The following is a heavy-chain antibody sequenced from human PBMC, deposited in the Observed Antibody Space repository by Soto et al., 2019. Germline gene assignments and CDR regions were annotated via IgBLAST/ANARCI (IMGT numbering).Heavy chain of an antibody. D-gene: IGHD6-19*01. CDR3: ARGDSGAIYSSGWYYFDY. J-gene: IGHJ4*02. Sequence: WASVKVSCKASGGTFSSYAISWVRQAPGQGLEWMGGIIPIFGTANYAQKFQGRVTITADESTSTAYMELSSLRSEDTAVYYCARGDSGAIYSSGWYYFDYWGQGTLVTVSS. CDR1: GGTFSSYA. V-gene: IGHV1-69*13. CDR2: IIPIFGTA.